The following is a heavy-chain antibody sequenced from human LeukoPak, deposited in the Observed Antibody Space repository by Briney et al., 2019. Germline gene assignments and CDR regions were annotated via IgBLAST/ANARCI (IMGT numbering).Heavy chain of an antibody. D-gene: IGHD5-18*01. V-gene: IGHV4-59*01. J-gene: IGHJ4*02. CDR3: ARARGYNYGRLDY. CDR2: IYYSVNT. CDR1: DDSINTYY. Sequence: PSETLSLTCTVSDDSINTYYWNWIRQAPGKGLEWIGYIYYSVNTNYNPSLKSRVTISVDTSKNQLSLKLRSVTAADTAVYYCARARGYNYGRLDYWGQGTLVTVSS.